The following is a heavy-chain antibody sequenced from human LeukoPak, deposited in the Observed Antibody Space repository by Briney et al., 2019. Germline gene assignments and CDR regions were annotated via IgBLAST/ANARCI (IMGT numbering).Heavy chain of an antibody. CDR1: GGSISSSSYY. V-gene: IGHV4-39*01. D-gene: IGHD4-17*01. CDR2: IYYSGST. Sequence: SETLSLTRTVSGGSISSSSYYWGWIRQPPGKGLEWIGSIYYSGSTYYNPSLKSRVTISVDTSKNQFSLKLSSVTAADTAVYYCAGDYGGGGWFDPWGQGTLVTVSS. CDR3: AGDYGGGGWFDP. J-gene: IGHJ5*02.